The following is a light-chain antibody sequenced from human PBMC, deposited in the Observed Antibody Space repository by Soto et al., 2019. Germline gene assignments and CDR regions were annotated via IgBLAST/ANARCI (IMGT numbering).Light chain of an antibody. CDR3: IQGLQSPPT. J-gene: IGKJ1*01. CDR2: WVS. CDR1: QSLLHSNGYNY. Sequence: DIVMTQSPLSLPVTPGEPASISCRSSQSLLHSNGYNYLDWYLQKRGQSPQLLIYWVSNRESGVRDRGSCSGLARYFTLKIDRVEAEDVEVYFCIQGLQSPPTVGQGSKVEIK. V-gene: IGKV2-28*01.